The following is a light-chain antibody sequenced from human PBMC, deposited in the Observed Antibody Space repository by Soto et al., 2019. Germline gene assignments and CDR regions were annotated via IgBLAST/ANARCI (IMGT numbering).Light chain of an antibody. Sequence: QSVLTQPPSVSEAPGQRVTISCTGSSSNIGAGYEAHWYQQVPGTAPKLLIYENNNRPSGVPDRFSGSKSGTSASLAITGLQAEDGAEYYCQSYDSSLSGYVFGTGPKVTVL. CDR1: SSNIGAGYE. CDR2: ENN. CDR3: QSYDSSLSGYV. J-gene: IGLJ1*01. V-gene: IGLV1-40*01.